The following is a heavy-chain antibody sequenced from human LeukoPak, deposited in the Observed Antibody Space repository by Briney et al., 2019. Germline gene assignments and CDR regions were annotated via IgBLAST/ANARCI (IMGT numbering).Heavy chain of an antibody. D-gene: IGHD2-21*02. CDR3: ARDRYCGSDCTPGAFDI. J-gene: IGHJ3*02. Sequence: SETLSLTCTVSGGSLSSYYSSWIRHPPGKGLEWIDYIYYSGSTNYNPTLKSRVTISVDTSKNQFSLKLSSVTAADTAVYYCARDRYCGSDCTPGAFDIWGQGTMVTVSS. CDR1: GGSLSSYY. V-gene: IGHV4-59*01. CDR2: IYYSGST.